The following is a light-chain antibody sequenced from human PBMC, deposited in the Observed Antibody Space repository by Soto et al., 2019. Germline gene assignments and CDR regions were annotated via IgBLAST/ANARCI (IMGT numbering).Light chain of an antibody. CDR2: GAS. V-gene: IGKV3-15*01. CDR1: QSVSTN. Sequence: EIVMTQSPATLSVSPGERATLSCRASQSVSTNLAWYQQNPGQAPRLLIYGASTRATGVPARFSGSGSGTDVTLTISSLQSEDFAVYYCQQYINWPPYTFGQGTKLEIK. CDR3: QQYINWPPYT. J-gene: IGKJ2*01.